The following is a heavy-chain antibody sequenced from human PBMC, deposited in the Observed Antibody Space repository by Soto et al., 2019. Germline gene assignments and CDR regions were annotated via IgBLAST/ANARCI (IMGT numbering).Heavy chain of an antibody. Sequence: QVQLVESGGGVVQPGRSLRLSCAASGFTFSSYGMHWVRQAPGKGLEWVAVISYDGSNKYYADSVKGRFTISRDNSKNTLYLQMISLRAEDTAVYYCAKDGYSSSPVPYFDYWGQGTLVTVPS. D-gene: IGHD6-6*01. CDR3: AKDGYSSSPVPYFDY. CDR1: GFTFSSYG. J-gene: IGHJ4*02. CDR2: ISYDGSNK. V-gene: IGHV3-30*18.